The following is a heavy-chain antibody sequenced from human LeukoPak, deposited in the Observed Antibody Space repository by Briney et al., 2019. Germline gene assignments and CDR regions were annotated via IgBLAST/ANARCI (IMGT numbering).Heavy chain of an antibody. Sequence: ASVKVSCKASGYTFTSYYMHWVRQAPGQGLEWMGIINPSGGSTSYAQKFQGRVTMTRDTSTSTVYMELSSLRSEDTAVYYCARGAPIAVAGPDAFDIWGQGTMVTVSS. D-gene: IGHD6-19*01. V-gene: IGHV1-46*01. CDR2: INPSGGST. J-gene: IGHJ3*02. CDR3: ARGAPIAVAGPDAFDI. CDR1: GYTFTSYY.